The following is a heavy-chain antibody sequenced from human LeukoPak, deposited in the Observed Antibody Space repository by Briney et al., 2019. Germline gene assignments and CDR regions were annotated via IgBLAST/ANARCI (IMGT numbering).Heavy chain of an antibody. CDR3: ARADNVITMIED. J-gene: IGHJ4*02. D-gene: IGHD3-22*01. Sequence: GRSLRLSCAASGFTFSSYGMHWVRQAPGKGLEWVAVIRYDGSNKYYADSVKGRFTISRDNSKNTLYLQMNSLRAEDTAVYYCARADNVITMIEDWGQGTLVTVSS. CDR1: GFTFSSYG. V-gene: IGHV3-33*01. CDR2: IRYDGSNK.